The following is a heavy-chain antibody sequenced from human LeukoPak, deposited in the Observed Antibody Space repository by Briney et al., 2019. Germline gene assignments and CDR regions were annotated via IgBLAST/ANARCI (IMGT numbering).Heavy chain of an antibody. CDR1: GYTFTSYG. D-gene: IGHD1-26*01. CDR2: ISAYNGNT. Sequence: GASVKVSCKASGYTFTSYGISWVRRAPGQGLERMGWISAYNGNTNYAQKLQGRVTMTTDTSTSTAYMELRSLRSDDTAVYYCARQEVGATSGYWGQGTLVTVPS. V-gene: IGHV1-18*01. J-gene: IGHJ4*02. CDR3: ARQEVGATSGY.